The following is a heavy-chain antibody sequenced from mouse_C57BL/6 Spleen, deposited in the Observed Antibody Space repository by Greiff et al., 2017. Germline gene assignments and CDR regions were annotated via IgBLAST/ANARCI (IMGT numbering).Heavy chain of an antibody. D-gene: IGHD2-3*01. V-gene: IGHV1-26*01. CDR2: INPNNGVT. J-gene: IGHJ2*01. CDR1: GYTFTDYY. CDR3: ARSIYDGYPYYFDY. Sequence: EVQLQQSGPELVKPGASVKISCKASGYTFTDYYMNWVKQSHGKSLEWIGDINPNNGVTSYNQKFKGKATLTVDKSSSTAYMELRSLTSEDSAVYYCARSIYDGYPYYFDYWGQGTTLTVSS.